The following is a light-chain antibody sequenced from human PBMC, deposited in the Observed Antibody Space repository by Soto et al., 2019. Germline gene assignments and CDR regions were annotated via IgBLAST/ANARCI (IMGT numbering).Light chain of an antibody. CDR1: STNIGNNY. V-gene: IGLV1-51*01. J-gene: IGLJ2*01. CDR3: ATYDYAVTVEV. CDR2: DTN. Sequence: QSVLTQPPSVSAAPGQKVTISCSGTSTNIGNNYVSCYQQLPGAAPKLLIFDTNNRPSVIPDRFSGSKTATSGTLDITGLQTGEKADYYCATYDYAVTVEVFGGGPKVTVL.